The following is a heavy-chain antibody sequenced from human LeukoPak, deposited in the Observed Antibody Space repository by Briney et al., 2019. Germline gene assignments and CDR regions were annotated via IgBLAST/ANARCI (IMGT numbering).Heavy chain of an antibody. Sequence: GGSLRLSCAASGFTFSSYSMNWVRQAPGKGLEWVSYISSSGSTIYYADSVKGRFTISRDNAKNSLYLQMNSLRAEDTAVYYCARDQRYYYGSADYWGQGTLVTVSS. CDR3: ARDQRYYYGSADY. CDR2: ISSSGSTI. D-gene: IGHD3-10*01. CDR1: GFTFSSYS. V-gene: IGHV3-48*04. J-gene: IGHJ4*02.